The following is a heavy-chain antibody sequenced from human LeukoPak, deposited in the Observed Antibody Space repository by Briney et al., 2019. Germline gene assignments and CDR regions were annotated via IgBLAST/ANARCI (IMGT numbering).Heavy chain of an antibody. J-gene: IGHJ4*02. D-gene: IGHD3-3*01. CDR2: ISAYNGNT. Sequence: GPSVKVSCKASGYTFTSYGISWVPQAPGQGLEWMGWISAYNGNTNYAQKLQGRVTMTTDTSTSTAYMELRSLRSDDTAVYYCAKMRGQVPIHNPVLRFLEWLLRSGYYFDYWGQGTLVTVSS. V-gene: IGHV1-18*01. CDR3: AKMRGQVPIHNPVLRFLEWLLRSGYYFDY. CDR1: GYTFTSYG.